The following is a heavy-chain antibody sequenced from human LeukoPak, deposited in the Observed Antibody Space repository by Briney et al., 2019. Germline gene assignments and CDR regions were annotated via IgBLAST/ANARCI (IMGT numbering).Heavy chain of an antibody. V-gene: IGHV3-23*01. D-gene: IGHD3-16*01. Sequence: GGSLRLSCAASGFTFGSYAMSWVRQAPGKGLEWVSSISGSGDNTYYADSVKGRLTISRDNSKNTLFLQMNSLKADDTAVYYCAKGGGGVLASWGQGTLVTVSS. J-gene: IGHJ4*02. CDR2: ISGSGDNT. CDR1: GFTFGSYA. CDR3: AKGGGGVLAS.